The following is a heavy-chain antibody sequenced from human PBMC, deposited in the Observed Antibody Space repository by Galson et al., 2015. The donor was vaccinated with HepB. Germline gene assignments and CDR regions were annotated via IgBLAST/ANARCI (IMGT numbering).Heavy chain of an antibody. V-gene: IGHV3-30*18. CDR2: ISYDGSNK. J-gene: IGHJ6*02. CDR1: GFTFSSYG. CDR3: AKDCANYDFWSGYYVLGPLDYYYYYGMDV. Sequence: SLRLSCAASGFTFSSYGMHWVRQAPGKGLEWVAVISYDGSNKYYADSVKGRFTISRDNSKNTLYLQMNSLRAEDTAVYYCAKDCANYDFWSGYYVLGPLDYYYYYGMDVWGQGTTVTVSS. D-gene: IGHD3-3*01.